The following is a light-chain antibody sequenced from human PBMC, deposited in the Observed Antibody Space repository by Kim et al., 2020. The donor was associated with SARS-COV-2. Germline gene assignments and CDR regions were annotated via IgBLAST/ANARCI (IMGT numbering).Light chain of an antibody. V-gene: IGLV2-14*03. J-gene: IGLJ3*02. CDR2: DVS. CDR1: RRDIGIYNY. CDR3: SSYSSAFDPWV. Sequence: SITISCTGTRRDIGIYNYVSWYQQHPGKAPKVVIYDVSNRPSGVSDRFSGSKSGNTASLTISGLQAEDEADYYCSSYSSAFDPWVFGGGTKLTVL.